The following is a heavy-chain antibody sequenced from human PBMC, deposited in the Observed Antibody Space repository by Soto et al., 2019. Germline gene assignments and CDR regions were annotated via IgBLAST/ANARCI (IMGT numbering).Heavy chain of an antibody. CDR1: GCTFGDYA. J-gene: IGHJ4*02. D-gene: IGHD3-22*01. CDR2: IRSKDNGWTT. V-gene: IGHV3-49*03. Sequence: GGSLRLSCTVSGCTFGDYAMSWFRQAPGKGLEWVGFIRSKDNGWTTEYAASVKGSFTISRDDSNSISYLQMNSLKTEDTAVYYCTRPYYYDSTGYYYYFDYWGQGTLVTVSS. CDR3: TRPYYYDSTGYYYYFDY.